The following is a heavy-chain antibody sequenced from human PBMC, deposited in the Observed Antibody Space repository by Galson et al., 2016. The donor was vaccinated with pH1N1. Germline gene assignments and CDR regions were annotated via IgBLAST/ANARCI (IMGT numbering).Heavy chain of an antibody. CDR2: IDPSNGGT. Sequence: SVKVSCKASGYTFTTSYIHWVRQAPGEGLEWVGVIDPSNGGTTYAQKFQARVTMTRDTSTSTVYLDLRGLSSEDTSVFYCTRDLGRSRELWGQGTLVTVSS. V-gene: IGHV1-46*01. D-gene: IGHD1-26*01. CDR3: TRDLGRSREL. J-gene: IGHJ4*02. CDR1: GYTFTTSY.